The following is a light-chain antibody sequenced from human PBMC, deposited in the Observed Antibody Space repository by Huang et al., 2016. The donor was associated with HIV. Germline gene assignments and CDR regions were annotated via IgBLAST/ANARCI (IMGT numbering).Light chain of an antibody. Sequence: EIVLTQSPATLSLSPGERATLSCRASKSVSSYLAWYQQKPGQAPRLLIYDASNRATGIPARFSGSGSGTDFTLTISSLEPEDFAVYYCQQRSNWAPITFGGGTKVEIK. V-gene: IGKV3-11*01. CDR2: DAS. CDR3: QQRSNWAPIT. CDR1: KSVSSY. J-gene: IGKJ4*01.